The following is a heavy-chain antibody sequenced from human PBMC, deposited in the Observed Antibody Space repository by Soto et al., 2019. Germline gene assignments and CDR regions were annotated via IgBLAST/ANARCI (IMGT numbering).Heavy chain of an antibody. CDR3: ARDYSGYTLFDY. CDR1: GGSISSGDYY. V-gene: IGHV4-30-4*01. J-gene: IGHJ4*02. Sequence: LSLTCTVSGGSISSGDYYWSWIRQPPGKGLEWIGYIYYSGSTYYNPSLKSRVTISVDTSKNQFSLKLSSVTAADTAVYYCARDYSGYTLFDYWGQGTLVTVSS. D-gene: IGHD5-12*01. CDR2: IYYSGST.